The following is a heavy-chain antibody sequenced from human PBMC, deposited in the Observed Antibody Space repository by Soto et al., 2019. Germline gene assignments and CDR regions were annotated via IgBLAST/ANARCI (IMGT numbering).Heavy chain of an antibody. J-gene: IGHJ4*02. CDR3: VRPPMNWNPFDR. CDR1: GYNFPSYW. D-gene: IGHD1-1*01. V-gene: IGHV5-51*01. CDR2: IYPLDSYT. Sequence: GESLKISCKGSGYNFPSYWIGWVRQMPWKGLEWMGIIYPLDSYTRYSPSFQGQVTISADKSISTADLQWSSLKASDTAMYYCVRPPMNWNPFDRWGQGPMVTVSS.